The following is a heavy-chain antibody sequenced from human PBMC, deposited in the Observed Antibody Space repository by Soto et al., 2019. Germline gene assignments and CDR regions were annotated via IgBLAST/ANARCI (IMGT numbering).Heavy chain of an antibody. D-gene: IGHD3-22*01. CDR3: ARQASGYSYGWFDP. V-gene: IGHV4-39*01. CDR2: IFYSGGT. J-gene: IGHJ5*02. Sequence: QLLLQESGPGLVKPSETLSLTCTVSGGSILDSTYYWAWIRQSPGKGLEWIGTIFYSGGTFYTPSPKSRVTMSVDTSNNEFSLKLSSVTAADTAVYYCARQASGYSYGWFDPWGKGTLVTVSS. CDR1: GGSILDSTYY.